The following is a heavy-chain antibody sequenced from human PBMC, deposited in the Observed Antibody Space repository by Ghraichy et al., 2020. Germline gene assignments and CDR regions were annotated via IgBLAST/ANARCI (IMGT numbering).Heavy chain of an antibody. CDR3: ARDTGSYYYDSSGYSFDY. D-gene: IGHD3-22*01. J-gene: IGHJ4*02. CDR1: GGSVSSGSYY. V-gene: IGHV4-61*01. Sequence: SETLSLTCTVSGGSVSSGSYYWSWIRQPPGKGLEWIGYIYYSGSTNYNPSLKSRVTISVDTSKNQFSLKLSSVTAADTAVYYCARDTGSYYYDSSGYSFDYWGQGTLVTVSS. CDR2: IYYSGST.